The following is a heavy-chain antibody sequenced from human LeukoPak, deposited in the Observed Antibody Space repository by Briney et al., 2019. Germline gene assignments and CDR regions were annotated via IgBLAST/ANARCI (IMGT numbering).Heavy chain of an antibody. CDR1: GYTLTELS. Sequence: GASVKVSCKVSGYTLTELSMHWVRQAPGKGLEWMGGFDPEDGETIYAQKFQGRVTMTEDTSTDTAYMELSSLRSDDTAVYYCARGPGDTAMVTGDDYWGQGTLVTVSS. D-gene: IGHD5-18*01. CDR2: FDPEDGET. V-gene: IGHV1-24*01. CDR3: ARGPGDTAMVTGDDY. J-gene: IGHJ4*02.